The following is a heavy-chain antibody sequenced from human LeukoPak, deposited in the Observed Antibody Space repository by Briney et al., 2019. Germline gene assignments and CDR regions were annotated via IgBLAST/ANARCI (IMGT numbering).Heavy chain of an antibody. D-gene: IGHD2-2*01. V-gene: IGHV3-66*01. Sequence: GGSLRLSCAASGFTFSDYAMTWVRQAPGKGLEWVSVIYSGGSTYYADSVKGRFTISRDNSKNTLYLQMNSLRAEDTAVYYCARDPKTIVVVPAWGQGTLVTVSS. J-gene: IGHJ5*02. CDR2: IYSGGST. CDR1: GFTFSDYA. CDR3: ARDPKTIVVVPA.